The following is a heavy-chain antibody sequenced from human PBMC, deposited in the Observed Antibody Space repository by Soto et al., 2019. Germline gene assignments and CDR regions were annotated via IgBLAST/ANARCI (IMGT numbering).Heavy chain of an antibody. CDR2: IIHLFGTA. CDR1: GGIFSSNT. V-gene: IGHV1-69*06. D-gene: IGHD2-21*02. J-gene: IGHJ4*02. CDR3: ASKAACGGDCYAFDS. Sequence: QVYLVQSGAEVKKPGSSVKISCKASGGIFSSNTINWVRQAAGQGLEWMGGIIHLFGTANDAEKFQGRVTITEDKSTKTEYMELTSLRSEDTAVYYCASKAACGGDCYAFDSWGQGTLVTVSS.